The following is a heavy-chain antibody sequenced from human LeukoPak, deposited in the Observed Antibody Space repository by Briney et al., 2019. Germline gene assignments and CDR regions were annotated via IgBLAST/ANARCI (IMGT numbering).Heavy chain of an antibody. CDR3: ARELNVDTAMATGY. J-gene: IGHJ4*02. V-gene: IGHV3-21*01. CDR1: GFTFSSYS. CDR2: ISSSSSYI. D-gene: IGHD5-18*01. Sequence: GGSLRLSCAASGFTFSSYSMNWVRQAPGKGLEWVSSISSSSSYIYYADSVKGRFIISRDNAKKSLYLQMNSLRAEDTAVYYCARELNVDTAMATGYWGQGTLVTVSS.